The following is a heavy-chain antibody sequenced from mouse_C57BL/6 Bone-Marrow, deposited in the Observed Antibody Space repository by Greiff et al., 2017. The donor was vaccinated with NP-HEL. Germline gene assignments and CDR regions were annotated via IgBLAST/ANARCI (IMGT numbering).Heavy chain of an antibody. J-gene: IGHJ3*01. Sequence: QVQLQQPGAELVKPGASVKLSCKASGYTFTSYWMQWVKQRPGQGLEWIGEIDPSDSYTNNNQKFKGKATLTVDTSSSTAYMQLSSLTSEDSAVYYCGLLPWFAYWGQGTLVTVSA. CDR1: GYTFTSYW. CDR3: GLLPWFAY. V-gene: IGHV1-50*01. D-gene: IGHD2-3*01. CDR2: IDPSDSYT.